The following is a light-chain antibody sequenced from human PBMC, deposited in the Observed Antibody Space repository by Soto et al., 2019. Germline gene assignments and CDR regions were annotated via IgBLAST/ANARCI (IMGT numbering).Light chain of an antibody. CDR2: EVS. CDR3: GSFASRSHLYV. Sequence: QSVLTQPASVSGSPGQSITISCTGSSSDFGRYKYVSSYQHHPGKAPKLIIFEVSNRPSGVSNRFSGSKSGNTASLTISGLQAEDEADYHCGSFASRSHLYVFGSGTKVTXL. CDR1: SSDFGRYKY. J-gene: IGLJ1*01. V-gene: IGLV2-14*01.